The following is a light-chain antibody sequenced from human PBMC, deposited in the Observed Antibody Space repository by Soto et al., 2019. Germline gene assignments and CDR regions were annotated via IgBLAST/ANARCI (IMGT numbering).Light chain of an antibody. V-gene: IGKV3-20*01. CDR2: GAS. CDR1: QSVSSSY. Sequence: EIVLTQSPATLSLSPGERATLSCRASQSVSSSYLAWYQQKPGQAPRLLVYGASSRATGIPDRFSGTGCGTDFTLTISRPEPEDFAVYYCHQYASPPWRFCQGTKLDIK. CDR3: HQYASPPWR. J-gene: IGKJ1*01.